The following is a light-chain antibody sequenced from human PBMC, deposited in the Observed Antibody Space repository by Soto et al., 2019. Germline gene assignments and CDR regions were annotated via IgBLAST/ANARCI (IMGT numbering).Light chain of an antibody. CDR2: AAS. Sequence: DIQVTQSTASLSASVGDRVTITCRASETISTFLNWYHQKPRKAPTVLIFAASSIQSGVTSSFSGSGSGTAFALTISGLQPEDFAPYYCPQSYNIPPPSGQGTK. V-gene: IGKV1-39*01. J-gene: IGKJ1*01. CDR1: ETISTF. CDR3: PQSYNIPPP.